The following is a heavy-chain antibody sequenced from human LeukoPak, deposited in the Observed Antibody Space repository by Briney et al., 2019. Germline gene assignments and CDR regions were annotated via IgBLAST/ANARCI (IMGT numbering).Heavy chain of an antibody. D-gene: IGHD3-22*01. CDR1: GFTFSSYS. J-gene: IGHJ6*02. CDR2: ISSSSSYI. CDR3: ARDLKGGYYDSSGYYHYYYYGMDV. V-gene: IGHV3-21*01. Sequence: GGSLRLSCAASGFTFSSYSMNWVRQAPGKGLEWVSSISSSSSYIYYADSVKGRFTISRDNAKISLYLQMNSLRAEDTAVYYCARDLKGGYYDSSGYYHYYYYGMDVWGQGTTVTVSS.